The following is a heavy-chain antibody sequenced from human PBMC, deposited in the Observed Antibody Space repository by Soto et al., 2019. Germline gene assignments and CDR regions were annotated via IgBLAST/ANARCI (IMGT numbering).Heavy chain of an antibody. CDR3: TRERLDNY. D-gene: IGHD4-17*01. CDR1: GFTFRNFW. J-gene: IGHJ4*02. CDR2: IKPDGSAQ. V-gene: IGHV3-7*01. Sequence: GSLRLSCAASGFTFRNFWMSWVRQAPGKGLEWVANIKPDGSAQYYVDSVKGRFTISRDNAKNSLYLQMNSLRVEDTAVYYCTRERLDNYWGQGTLVTVS.